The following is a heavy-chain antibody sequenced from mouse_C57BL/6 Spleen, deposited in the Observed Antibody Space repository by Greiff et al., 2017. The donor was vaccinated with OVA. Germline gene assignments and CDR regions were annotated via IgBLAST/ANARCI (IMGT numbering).Heavy chain of an antibody. CDR3: ARGDYEGGGFAY. CDR2: IDPSDSET. Sequence: LQQPGAELVRPGSSVKLSCKASGYTFTSYWMHWVKQRPIQGLEWIGNIDPSDSETHYNQKFKDKATLTVDKSSSTAYMQLSSLTSEDSAVYYCARGDYEGGGFAYWGQGTLVTVSA. V-gene: IGHV1-52*01. J-gene: IGHJ3*01. D-gene: IGHD2-4*01. CDR1: GYTFTSYW.